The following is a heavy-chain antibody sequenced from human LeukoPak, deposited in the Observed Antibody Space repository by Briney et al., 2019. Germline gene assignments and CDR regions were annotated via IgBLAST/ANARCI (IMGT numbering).Heavy chain of an antibody. CDR2: GDYSGGT. D-gene: IGHD6-19*01. CDR3: AGERGEEYSSGWYKRNYFDN. V-gene: IGHV4-39*07. J-gene: IGHJ4*02. Sequence: SETLSLTCTVSGDSFSSVTDYWAWIRQPPGKGLEWIASGDYSGGTYYNPSLESRVAISADMSKNQFSLKLTSVTGADTAVYYCAGERGEEYSSGWYKRNYFDNWGQGTLVTVSS. CDR1: GDSFSSVTDY.